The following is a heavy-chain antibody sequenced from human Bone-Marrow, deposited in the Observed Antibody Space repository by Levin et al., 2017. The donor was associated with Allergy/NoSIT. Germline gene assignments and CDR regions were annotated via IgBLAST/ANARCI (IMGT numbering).Heavy chain of an antibody. CDR3: ASDFWSGYSGRYFDL. V-gene: IGHV3-11*01. CDR2: ISSSGSTI. D-gene: IGHD3-3*01. Sequence: SCAASGFTFSDYYMSWIRQAPGKGLEWGSYISSSGSTIYYADSVKGRFTISRDNAKNSLYLQMNSLRAEDTAVYYCASDFWSGYSGRYFDLWGRGTLVTVSS. CDR1: GFTFSDYY. J-gene: IGHJ2*01.